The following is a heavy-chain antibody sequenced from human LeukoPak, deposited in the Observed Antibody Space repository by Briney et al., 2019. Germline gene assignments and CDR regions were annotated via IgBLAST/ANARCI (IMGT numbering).Heavy chain of an antibody. V-gene: IGHV3-66*01. J-gene: IGHJ6*03. D-gene: IGHD2-2*01. CDR2: IYSGGST. Sequence: GGSLRLSCAASEFSVGSDYMTWVRQAPGKGLEWVSLIYSGGSTYYADSVKGRFTISRDNSKNTLYLQMGSLRAEDMAVYYCARASIVVVPAAIPYYYYYMDVWGKGTTVTISS. CDR3: ARASIVVVPAAIPYYYYYMDV. CDR1: EFSVGSDY.